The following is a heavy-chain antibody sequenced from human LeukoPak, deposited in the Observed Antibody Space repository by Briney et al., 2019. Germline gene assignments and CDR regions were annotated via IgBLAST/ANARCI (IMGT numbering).Heavy chain of an antibody. J-gene: IGHJ4*02. CDR1: GYTLTELS. CDR3: ATSIITMVWGVITPFDY. CDR2: FDPEDGET. Sequence: ASVKVFCKVSGYTLTELSMHWVRQAPGKGLEWMGGFDPEDGETIYAQEFQGRVTMTEDTSTDTAYMELSSLRFEDTAVYYCATSIITMVWGVITPFDYWGQGTLVTVSS. D-gene: IGHD3-10*01. V-gene: IGHV1-24*01.